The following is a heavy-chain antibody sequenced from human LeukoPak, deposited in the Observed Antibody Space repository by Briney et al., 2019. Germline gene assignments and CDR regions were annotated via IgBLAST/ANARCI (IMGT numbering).Heavy chain of an antibody. J-gene: IGHJ4*02. CDR1: GYTFTSYY. Sequence: GVAVKVSCKASGYTFTSYYMHWVRQAPGQGLEWMGIINPSGGSTSYAQKFQGRVTMTRDMSTSTVYMELSSLGSEDTAVYYCARISTGYSSGPKGGYYFDYWGQGTLVTVSS. CDR3: ARISTGYSSGPKGGYYFDY. CDR2: INPSGGST. D-gene: IGHD6-19*01. V-gene: IGHV1-46*01.